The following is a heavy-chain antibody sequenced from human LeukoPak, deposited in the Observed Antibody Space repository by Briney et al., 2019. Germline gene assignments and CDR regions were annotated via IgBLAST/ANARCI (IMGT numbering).Heavy chain of an antibody. CDR2: IYTSGST. CDR3: ARQKLDIVVVPAAPFDY. CDR1: GGSIGSGSYY. Sequence: SETLSLTCTVSGGSIGSGSYYWSWIRQPAGKGLEWIGRIYTSGSTNYNPSLKSRVTISVDTSKNQFSLKLSSVTAADTAVYYCARQKLDIVVVPAAPFDYWGQGTLVTVSS. D-gene: IGHD2-2*03. J-gene: IGHJ4*02. V-gene: IGHV4-61*02.